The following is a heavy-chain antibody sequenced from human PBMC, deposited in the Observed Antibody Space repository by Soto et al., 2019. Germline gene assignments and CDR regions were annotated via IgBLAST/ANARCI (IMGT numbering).Heavy chain of an antibody. CDR1: GFTFSSYG. CDR2: ISYDGSNK. D-gene: IGHD5-12*01. CDR3: AKSGYGGVDYYYYYYGMDV. J-gene: IGHJ6*02. Sequence: GGSLRLSCAASGFTFSSYGMHWVRQAPGKGLEWVAVISYDGSNKYYADSVKGRFTISRDNSKNTLYLQMNSLRAEDTAVYYCAKSGYGGVDYYYYYYGMDVWGQGTTVTVSS. V-gene: IGHV3-30*18.